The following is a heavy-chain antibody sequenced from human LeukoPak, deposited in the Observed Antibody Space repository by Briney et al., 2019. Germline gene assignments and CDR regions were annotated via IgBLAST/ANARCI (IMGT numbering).Heavy chain of an antibody. CDR1: GYTFTGYY. CDR3: ATCGAYSGYDFSWFDP. Sequence: ASVKVSCKASGYTFTGYYMHWVRQAPGQGLEWMGWISAYNGNTNYAQKLQGRVTMTTDTSTSTAYMELRSLRSDDTAVYYCATCGAYSGYDFSWFDPWGQGTLVTVSS. CDR2: ISAYNGNT. D-gene: IGHD5-12*01. J-gene: IGHJ5*02. V-gene: IGHV1-18*04.